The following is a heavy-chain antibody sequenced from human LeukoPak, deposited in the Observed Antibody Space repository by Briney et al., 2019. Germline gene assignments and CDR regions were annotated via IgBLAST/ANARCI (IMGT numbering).Heavy chain of an antibody. Sequence: PGGSLRLSCAASGFTFSSYVMHWVRQAPGKGLEWVAVISYDGSNKYYADSVKGRFTISRDNSKNTLYLQMNSLRAEDTAVYYCAKDLDYGDEYYFDYWGQGTLVTVSS. V-gene: IGHV3-30*18. D-gene: IGHD4-17*01. CDR3: AKDLDYGDEYYFDY. J-gene: IGHJ4*02. CDR1: GFTFSSYV. CDR2: ISYDGSNK.